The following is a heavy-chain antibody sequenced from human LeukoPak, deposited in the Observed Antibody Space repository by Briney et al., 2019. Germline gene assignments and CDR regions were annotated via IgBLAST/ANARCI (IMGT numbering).Heavy chain of an antibody. D-gene: IGHD3-10*01. CDR1: GGSFNGYY. J-gene: IGHJ6*03. CDR3: ARGWQYYYGSAPGGYYYYMDV. V-gene: IGHV4-34*01. CDR2: INHSGST. Sequence: SETLSLTCAVYGGSFNGYYWSWIRQPPGKGLEWIGEINHSGSTNYNPSLKSRVTISVDTSKNQFSLKLSSVTAADTAVYYCARGWQYYYGSAPGGYYYYMDVWGKGTTVTVSS.